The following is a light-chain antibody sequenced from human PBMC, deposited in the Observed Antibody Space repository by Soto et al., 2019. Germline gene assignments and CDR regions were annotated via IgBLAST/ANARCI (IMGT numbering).Light chain of an antibody. J-gene: IGKJ1*01. CDR2: GAS. Sequence: EIVMTQSPGTLSLSPGEIATLSCMASQSVRSNLAWYQQKPGQAPRLLIYGASTRATGIPAGLSGSGSGTEFTLTIRSLQSEDFAVYYCQQYNNWPPWTCGQGNKGDIK. CDR3: QQYNNWPPWT. CDR1: QSVRSN. V-gene: IGKV3-15*01.